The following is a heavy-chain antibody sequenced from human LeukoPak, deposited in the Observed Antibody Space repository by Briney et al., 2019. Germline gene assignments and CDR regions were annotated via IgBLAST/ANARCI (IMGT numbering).Heavy chain of an antibody. Sequence: PGGSLRLSCAASGFTFSSYGMSWVRQAPGKGLEWVSAISGSGGSTYYADPVKGRFTISSDNSKNTLYLQMNSLRAEDTAVYYCAKFYLVGAAPFDYWGQGTLVTVSS. V-gene: IGHV3-23*01. CDR1: GFTFSSYG. CDR3: AKFYLVGAAPFDY. J-gene: IGHJ4*02. D-gene: IGHD1-26*01. CDR2: ISGSGGST.